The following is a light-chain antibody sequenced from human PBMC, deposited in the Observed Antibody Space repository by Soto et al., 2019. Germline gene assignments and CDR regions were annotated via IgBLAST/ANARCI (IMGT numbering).Light chain of an antibody. Sequence: DIQMTQSPSTLSASIGDRVTITCRASQSISNRLAWYQQKPGKAPKFLIYDASDLETGVPSRFSGSGSGTDFTFTINSLQPEDIATYYCQQYDNLPLTFGGGTKVEIK. CDR2: DAS. V-gene: IGKV1-33*01. J-gene: IGKJ4*01. CDR1: QSISNR. CDR3: QQYDNLPLT.